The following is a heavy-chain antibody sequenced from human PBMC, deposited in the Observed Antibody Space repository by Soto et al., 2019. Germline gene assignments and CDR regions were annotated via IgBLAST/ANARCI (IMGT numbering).Heavy chain of an antibody. J-gene: IGHJ3*02. Sequence: SGPTLVNPTQTLTLTCTLSGISLSTSGVGLGWIRQTPGKALEWLALVYWNDDKHYSPSLKSRLTITKDTSKNQAILTMTNMDPVDTATYFCARGLATLPVFAFDIWGQGTVVTVSS. D-gene: IGHD1-1*01. CDR1: GISLSTSGVG. CDR2: VYWNDDK. V-gene: IGHV2-5*01. CDR3: ARGLATLPVFAFDI.